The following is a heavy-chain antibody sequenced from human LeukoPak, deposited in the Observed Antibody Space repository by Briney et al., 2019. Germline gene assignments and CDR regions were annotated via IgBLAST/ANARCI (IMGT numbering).Heavy chain of an antibody. CDR1: GFTFSNAW. J-gene: IGHJ4*02. Sequence: GGSLRLSCAASGFTFSNAWMSWVRQAPGKGLEWVGRIKSKTDGGTTDYAAPVKGRFTISRDDSKNTPYLQMNSLKTEDTAVYYCTTRYYYDSSGYYAGAYFDYWGQGTLVTVSS. CDR2: IKSKTDGGTT. CDR3: TTRYYYDSSGYYAGAYFDY. V-gene: IGHV3-15*01. D-gene: IGHD3-22*01.